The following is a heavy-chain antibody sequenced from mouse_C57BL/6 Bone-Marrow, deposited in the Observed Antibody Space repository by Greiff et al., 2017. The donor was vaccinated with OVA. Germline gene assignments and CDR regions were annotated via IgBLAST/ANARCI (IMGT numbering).Heavy chain of an antibody. Sequence: VQGVESGPGLVQPSQSLSITCTVSGFSLTSYGVHWVRQSPGKGLEWLGVIWRGGSTDYNAAFMSRLSITKDNSKSQVFFKMNSLQADDTAIYYCAKNRGYDAAMDYWGQGTSVTVSS. CDR1: GFSLTSYG. J-gene: IGHJ4*01. CDR3: AKNRGYDAAMDY. CDR2: IWRGGST. D-gene: IGHD2-14*01. V-gene: IGHV2-5*01.